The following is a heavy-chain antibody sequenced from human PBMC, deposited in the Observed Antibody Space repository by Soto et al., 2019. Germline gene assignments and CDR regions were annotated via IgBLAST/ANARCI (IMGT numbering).Heavy chain of an antibody. CDR1: GYIFTSYG. J-gene: IGHJ4*02. CDR3: ARDPSGDYVWGSYRPLLDY. V-gene: IGHV1-18*01. Sequence: QVQLVQSGAEVKKPGASVKVSCKASGYIFTSYGIRWVRQAPGQGLEWMGWISAYNGNTNYAQKLQGRVTMTTDTSTSTAYMNLRSLRSDDTAVYYCARDPSGDYVWGSYRPLLDYWGQGTLVTVSS. CDR2: ISAYNGNT. D-gene: IGHD3-16*02.